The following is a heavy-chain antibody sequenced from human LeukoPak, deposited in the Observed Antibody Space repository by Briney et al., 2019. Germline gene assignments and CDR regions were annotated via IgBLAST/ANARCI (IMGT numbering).Heavy chain of an antibody. D-gene: IGHD3-3*01. V-gene: IGHV4-59*12. CDR2: IYYSGST. J-gene: IGHJ6*03. Sequence: SETLSLTCTVSGGSISSYYWSWIRQPPGKGLEWIGYIYYSGSTNYNPSLKSRVTISVDTSKNQFSLKLSSVTAADTAVYYCARRTASRIDFWSGYSHGYYYMDVWGKGTTVTVSS. CDR3: ARRTASRIDFWSGYSHGYYYMDV. CDR1: GGSISSYY.